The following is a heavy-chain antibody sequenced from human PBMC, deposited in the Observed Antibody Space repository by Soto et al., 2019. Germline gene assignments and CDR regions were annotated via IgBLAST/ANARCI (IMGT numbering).Heavy chain of an antibody. CDR1: GGSISSCY. Sequence: PSETLSLTCTVSGGSISSCYWSWIRQPPGKGLEWIGYIYYSGSTNYNPSLKSRVTISVDTSKNQFSLKLSSVTAADTAVYYCARGRYFDWLLPPPNWFDPWGQGTLVT. D-gene: IGHD3-9*01. CDR2: IYYSGST. CDR3: ARGRYFDWLLPPPNWFDP. J-gene: IGHJ5*02. V-gene: IGHV4-59*12.